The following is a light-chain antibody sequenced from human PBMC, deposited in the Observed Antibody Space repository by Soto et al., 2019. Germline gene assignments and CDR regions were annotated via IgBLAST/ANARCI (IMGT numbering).Light chain of an antibody. CDR2: AAS. Sequence: DIQMTQSPSSLSASVADRVTITCRASQGISSWLAWYQKKPGKAPNLLIYAASSLQSGVPSRFSGSESGTDFTLTISSLQPEDCAIYFCQQANSFPITFGQGTRLEIK. CDR3: QQANSFPIT. J-gene: IGKJ5*01. CDR1: QGISSW. V-gene: IGKV1-12*01.